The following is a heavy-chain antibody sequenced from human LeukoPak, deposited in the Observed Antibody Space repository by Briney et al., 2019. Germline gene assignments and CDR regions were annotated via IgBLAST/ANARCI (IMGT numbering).Heavy chain of an antibody. D-gene: IGHD4-17*01. V-gene: IGHV3-30-3*01. CDR3: ARSPHDSGHSYLPVVDY. Sequence: GGSLRLSCAASGFTFSNYAIHWVRQAPGKGLEWVTLFSYDGNSKYYADSVKGRFTISRDNSKNTLYLQMNSLRAEDTAVYFCARSPHDSGHSYLPVVDYWGQGALVTVSS. CDR2: FSYDGNSK. CDR1: GFTFSNYA. J-gene: IGHJ4*02.